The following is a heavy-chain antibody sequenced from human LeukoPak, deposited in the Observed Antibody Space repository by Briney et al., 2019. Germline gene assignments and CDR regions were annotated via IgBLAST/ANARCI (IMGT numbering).Heavy chain of an antibody. CDR2: IDTNTGSP. J-gene: IGHJ4*02. V-gene: IGHV7-4-1*02. Sequence: GASVKVSCKASGYTFNSYAINWVRQAPGQGLEWMGWIDTNTGSPTYAQGFTGRFVFSLDTSVSTTFLQISSLKAEDTAVFYCARDGAKLDYWGQGTLVTVSS. CDR1: GYTFNSYA. CDR3: ARDGAKLDY.